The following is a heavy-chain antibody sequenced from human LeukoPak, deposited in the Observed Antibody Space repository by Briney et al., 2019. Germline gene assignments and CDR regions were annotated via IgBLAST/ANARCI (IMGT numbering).Heavy chain of an antibody. V-gene: IGHV4-34*01. CDR2: INHSGST. J-gene: IGHJ4*02. Sequence: SETLSLTCAVYGGSFSGYYWSWIRQPPGKGLEWIGEINHSGSTNYNPSLKSRVTISVDTSKNQFSLKLSSVTAADTAVYYCARGRGDIVVVPAAHFDYWGQGTLVTVSS. CDR3: ARGRGDIVVVPAAHFDY. CDR1: GGSFSGYY. D-gene: IGHD2-2*01.